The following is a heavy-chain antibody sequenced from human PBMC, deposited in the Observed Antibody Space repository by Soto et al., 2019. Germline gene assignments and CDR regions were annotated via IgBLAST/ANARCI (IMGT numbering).Heavy chain of an antibody. CDR3: ARDVSGGTYPWFFDL. CDR1: GYTYSIYG. D-gene: IGHD2-15*01. Sequence: ASVKVSCKASGYTYSIYGISWVRQAPGQGLEWMAWISGYNGNIKYAQKFQGRVTVATDTTTTGAYMELRSLRSDDTAVYYCARDVSGGTYPWFFDLWGRGTLVTVSS. V-gene: IGHV1-18*04. CDR2: ISGYNGNI. J-gene: IGHJ2*01.